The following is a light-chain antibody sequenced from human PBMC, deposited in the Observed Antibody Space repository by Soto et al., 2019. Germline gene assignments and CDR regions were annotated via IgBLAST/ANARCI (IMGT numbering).Light chain of an antibody. CDR3: CSYAGSSTFANYV. V-gene: IGLV2-23*03. J-gene: IGLJ1*01. Sequence: QPASVSGSPGQSITISCTGTSSDVGSYNLVSWYQQHPGKAPKLMIYEGSKWPSGVSNRFSGSKSGNTASLTISGLQAEDEADYYCCSYAGSSTFANYVFGTGTKVTVL. CDR1: SSDVGSYNL. CDR2: EGS.